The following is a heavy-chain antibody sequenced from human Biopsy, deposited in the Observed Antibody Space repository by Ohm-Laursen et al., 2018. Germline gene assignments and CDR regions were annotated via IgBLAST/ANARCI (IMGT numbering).Heavy chain of an antibody. J-gene: IGHJ4*02. CDR2: ARNKANSYTI. CDR3: AKEGRLLGIPHAYYFDS. V-gene: IGHV3-72*01. D-gene: IGHD1-26*01. CDR1: GFSFSSYG. Sequence: SLRLSCTASGFSFSSYGMYWVRQAPGKGLEWVGRARNKANSYTIEYAASVMGRFTISRDDSQNSLYLQMNSLQTEDTAVYFCAKEGRLLGIPHAYYFDSWGQGTLVTVSS.